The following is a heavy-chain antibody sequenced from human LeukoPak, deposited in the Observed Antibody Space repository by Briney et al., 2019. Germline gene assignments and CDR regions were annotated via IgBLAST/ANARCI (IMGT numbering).Heavy chain of an antibody. D-gene: IGHD3-10*01. J-gene: IGHJ4*02. V-gene: IGHV3-23*01. CDR3: AKDRRFGGDYFDY. CDR1: GFTFSSYA. CDR2: ISGSGGST. Sequence: PGRSLRLSCAASGFTFSSYAMHWVRQAPGKGLEWVSAISGSGGSTYYADSVKGRFTISRDNSKNTLYLQMNSLRAEDTAVYYCAKDRRFGGDYFDYWGQGTLVTVSS.